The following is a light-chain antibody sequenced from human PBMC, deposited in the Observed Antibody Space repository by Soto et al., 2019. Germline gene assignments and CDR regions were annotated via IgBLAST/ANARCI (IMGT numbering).Light chain of an antibody. CDR2: DVS. CDR1: SSDFGGYNY. V-gene: IGLV2-14*01. CDR3: SSYTSSSTAYV. Sequence: QSALTQPASVSGSPGQSITISCTGTSSDFGGYNYVSWYQQHPGKAPKLMIYDVSNRPSGVSNRFSGSKSGNTASLTISGLQAEDEADYYCSSYTSSSTAYVFGTGTKDTDL. J-gene: IGLJ1*01.